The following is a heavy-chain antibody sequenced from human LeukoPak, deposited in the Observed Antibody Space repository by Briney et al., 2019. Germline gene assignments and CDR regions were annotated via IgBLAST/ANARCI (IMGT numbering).Heavy chain of an antibody. CDR3: ASRRSTSLPIAAGQFGY. J-gene: IGHJ4*02. CDR1: GYTFTSYD. Sequence: ASVKVSCKASGYTFTSYDINWVRQATGQGLEWMGWMNPNSGNTGYAQKFQGRVTITRNTSISTAYMELSSLRSEDTAVYYCASRRSTSLPIAAGQFGYWGQGTLVTVSS. V-gene: IGHV1-8*03. CDR2: MNPNSGNT. D-gene: IGHD2-2*01.